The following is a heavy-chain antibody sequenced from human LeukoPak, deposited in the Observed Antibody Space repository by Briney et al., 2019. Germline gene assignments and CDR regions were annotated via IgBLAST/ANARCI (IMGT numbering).Heavy chain of an antibody. V-gene: IGHV4-59*08. Sequence: SETLSLTCTVSGGSISSYYWSWIRQPPGKGLEWIGYIYYSGSTNYNPSLKSRVTISVDTSKNQFSLKLRSVTAADTAVYYCARLGVRGSGWYNYYFDYWGQGTLVTVSS. CDR1: GGSISSYY. J-gene: IGHJ4*02. CDR2: IYYSGST. D-gene: IGHD6-19*01. CDR3: ARLGVRGSGWYNYYFDY.